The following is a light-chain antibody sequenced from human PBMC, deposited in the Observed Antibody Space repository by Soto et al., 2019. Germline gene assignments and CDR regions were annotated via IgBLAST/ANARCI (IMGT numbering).Light chain of an antibody. J-gene: IGKJ2*01. CDR1: QSISSY. Sequence: DIQMTQSPSSLSASVGDRVTITCRASQSISSYLNWYQQKPRKAPKLLIYAASSFQSGVPSRFSGSGSGTDFTLTISSLQPEDFATYYCQQSYSTPQYTFGQGTKLEIK. CDR2: AAS. CDR3: QQSYSTPQYT. V-gene: IGKV1-39*01.